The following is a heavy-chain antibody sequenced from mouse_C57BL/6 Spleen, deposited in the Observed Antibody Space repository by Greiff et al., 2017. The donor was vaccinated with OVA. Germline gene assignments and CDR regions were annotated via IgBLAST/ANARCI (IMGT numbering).Heavy chain of an antibody. CDR2: IDPSDSYT. D-gene: IGHD2-4*01. CDR1: GYTFTSYW. V-gene: IGHV1-50*01. Sequence: VKLQQPGAELVKPGASVKLSCKASGYTFTSYWMQWVKQRPGQGLEWIGEIDPSDSYTNYNQKFKGKATLTVDTSSSTAYMQLSSLTSEDSAVDYCARNDYGDGGFAYWGQGTLVTVSA. J-gene: IGHJ3*01. CDR3: ARNDYGDGGFAY.